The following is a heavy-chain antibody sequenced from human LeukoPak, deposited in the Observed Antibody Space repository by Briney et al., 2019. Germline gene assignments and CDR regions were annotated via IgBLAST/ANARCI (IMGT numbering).Heavy chain of an antibody. CDR1: GYSFTGYY. J-gene: IGHJ3*02. D-gene: IGHD3-3*01. CDR3: ARGTDDFWKDAFDI. CDR2: INPNSGGT. V-gene: IGHV1-2*02. Sequence: ASVKVSCKASGYSFTGYYMHWVRQAPGQGLEWMGWINPNSGGTNYAQKFQGRVTMTRDTSISTAYMELSRLRSDDTAVYYCARGTDDFWKDAFDIWGQGTMVTVSS.